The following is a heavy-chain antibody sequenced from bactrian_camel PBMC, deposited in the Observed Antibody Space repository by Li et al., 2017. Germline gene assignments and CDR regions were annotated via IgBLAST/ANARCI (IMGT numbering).Heavy chain of an antibody. CDR1: GFTISSYA. J-gene: IGHJ4*01. D-gene: IGHD3*01. V-gene: IGHV3S42*01. CDR2: ITSGGGSA. Sequence: VQLVESGGGSVQAGGSLTLSCAASGFTISSYAMSWVRQAPGKGLDWVSAITSGGGSAAYADSVKGRFTISRDNAANTLFLQLNSLKTEDTAMYYCSRSQEGWAQVFEYWGRGTQVTVS. CDR3: SRSQEGWAQVFEY.